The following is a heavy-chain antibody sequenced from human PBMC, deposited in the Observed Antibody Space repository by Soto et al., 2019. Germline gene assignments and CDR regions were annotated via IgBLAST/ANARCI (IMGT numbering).Heavy chain of an antibody. Sequence: ASVKVSCKTSGYIFTTYGLSWVRQAPGQGLEWMGWISGYNGNIIYAQKFQGRATMSTDTSTSTAYMELRSLISDDTAVYYCARDLKLGDFWSGNQPTDHYGMDVWGQGTTVTVSS. CDR2: ISGYNGNI. V-gene: IGHV1-18*01. CDR3: ARDLKLGDFWSGNQPTDHYGMDV. D-gene: IGHD3-3*01. CDR1: GYIFTTYG. J-gene: IGHJ6*02.